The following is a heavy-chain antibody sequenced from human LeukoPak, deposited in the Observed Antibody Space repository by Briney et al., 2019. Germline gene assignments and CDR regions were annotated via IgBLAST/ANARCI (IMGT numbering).Heavy chain of an antibody. D-gene: IGHD6-13*01. CDR2: INSDGSTT. CDR3: ARDGTAANFDY. Sequence: GGSLRLSCAASGFTFSSYWMHWVRQAPGKGLVCVSRINSDGSTTDYADSVKGRFTISRDNAKNTVYLQMNSLRAEDTAVYYCARDGTAANFDYWGQGTLVTVSS. J-gene: IGHJ4*02. CDR1: GFTFSSYW. V-gene: IGHV3-74*01.